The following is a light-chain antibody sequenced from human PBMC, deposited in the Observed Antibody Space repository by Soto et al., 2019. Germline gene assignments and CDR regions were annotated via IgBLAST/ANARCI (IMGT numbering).Light chain of an antibody. V-gene: IGKV3-20*01. CDR1: QSVDSSF. CDR3: QQYVSSVT. CDR2: GAS. J-gene: IGKJ1*01. Sequence: EIVLTQSPGSLSLSPGERATLSCRASQSVDSSFFAWYQQKPGQAPRLLLYGASNRATGIPDRLSGSGSGTDFTLTISRLEPEDFAVYYCQQYVSSVTFGQGTNVEIK.